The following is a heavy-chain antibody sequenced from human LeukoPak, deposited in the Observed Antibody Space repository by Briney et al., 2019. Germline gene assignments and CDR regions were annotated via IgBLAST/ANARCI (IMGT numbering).Heavy chain of an antibody. CDR3: AKVGSSGYYEPFDY. V-gene: IGHV3-23*01. CDR1: GFTFSSYA. J-gene: IGHJ4*02. Sequence: GGSLRLSCAASGFTFSSYAMSWVRQAPGQGLEWVSAISGSGGSTYYADSVKGRFTISRDNSKNTLYLQMNSLRAEDTAVYYCAKVGSSGYYEPFDYWGQGTLVTVSS. D-gene: IGHD3-22*01. CDR2: ISGSGGST.